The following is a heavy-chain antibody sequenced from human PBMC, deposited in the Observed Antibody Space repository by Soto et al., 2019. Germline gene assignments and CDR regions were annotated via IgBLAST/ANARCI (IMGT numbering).Heavy chain of an antibody. J-gene: IGHJ4*02. CDR2: IIPILGIA. Sequence: QVQLVQSGAEVKKPGSSVKVSCKASGGTFSSYTISWVRQAPGQGLEWMGRIIPILGIANYAKKFQGRVTITADKSTSTAYRELTSLRSEDTAVYYCAAPGGDYSTDYWGQGTLVTVSS. V-gene: IGHV1-69*02. CDR1: GGTFSSYT. D-gene: IGHD4-17*01. CDR3: AAPGGDYSTDY.